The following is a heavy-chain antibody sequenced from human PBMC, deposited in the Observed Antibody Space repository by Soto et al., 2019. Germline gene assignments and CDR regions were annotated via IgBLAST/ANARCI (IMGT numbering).Heavy chain of an antibody. CDR2: MNPNSGDT. Sequence: QVQLVQSGAEVKKPGASVRVSCKASGYTFTSHDINWVRQATGQGLEWLGWMNPNSGDTGYAQKFQGRVTMTRDTSISTAYMELSNLKSDDTAVYFCARGPEYPVAGAQYQFYCMDAWREGTTVTLSS. J-gene: IGHJ6*03. CDR1: GYTFTSHD. D-gene: IGHD2-15*01. V-gene: IGHV1-8*01. CDR3: ARGPEYPVAGAQYQFYCMDA.